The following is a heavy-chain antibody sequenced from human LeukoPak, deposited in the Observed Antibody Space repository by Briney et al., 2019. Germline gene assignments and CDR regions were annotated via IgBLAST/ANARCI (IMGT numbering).Heavy chain of an antibody. D-gene: IGHD3-9*01. CDR2: IYYSGST. Sequence: SETLSLTCTVSGGSISSYYWSWIRQPPGKGLEWIGYIYYSGSTNYNPSLKSRVSISVDTSKNQFSLKLSSVTAADTAVYYCARGTYYDILTGYPFDYWGQGTLVTVSS. J-gene: IGHJ4*02. CDR1: GGSISSYY. V-gene: IGHV4-59*01. CDR3: ARGTYYDILTGYPFDY.